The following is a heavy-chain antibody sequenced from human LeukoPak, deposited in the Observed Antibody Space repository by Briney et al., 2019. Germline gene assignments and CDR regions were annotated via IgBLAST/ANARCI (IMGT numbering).Heavy chain of an antibody. J-gene: IGHJ4*02. CDR2: TRNKANSYST. CDR1: GFTLSDHY. V-gene: IGHV3-72*01. CDR3: GRSRAGAVDY. D-gene: IGHD1-26*01. Sequence: GGTLRLSCAASGFTLSDHYMDWVRQAPGKGLEWVGRTRNKANSYSTEYAASVKGRFTISRDESKNSLYLQMNSLKTEDTAVYYCGRSRAGAVDYWGQGTLVTVSS.